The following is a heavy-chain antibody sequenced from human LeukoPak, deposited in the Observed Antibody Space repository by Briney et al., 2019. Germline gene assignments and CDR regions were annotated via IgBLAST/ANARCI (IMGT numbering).Heavy chain of an antibody. Sequence: GGSLRLSCAASGFTFSSYGMNWVRQAPGKGLEWVSGIGVGGTTYYADSVKGRFTISRDTSKNTLYLQMNSLRAEDTAVYYCARDRFGGDYLGYYYGMDVWGQGTTVTVSS. V-gene: IGHV3-23*01. CDR3: ARDRFGGDYLGYYYGMDV. D-gene: IGHD4-17*01. CDR2: IGVGGTT. CDR1: GFTFSSYG. J-gene: IGHJ6*02.